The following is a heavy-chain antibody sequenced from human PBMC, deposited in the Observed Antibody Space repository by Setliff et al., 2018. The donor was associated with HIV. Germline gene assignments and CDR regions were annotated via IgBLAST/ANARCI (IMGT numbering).Heavy chain of an antibody. CDR2: ISSSGNT. CDR1: GGSISSTSYY. D-gene: IGHD2-15*01. J-gene: IGHJ1*01. V-gene: IGHV4-39*07. Sequence: LETLSLTCTVSGGSISSTSYYWGWIRQPPGTGLERIGSISSSGNTYYTPSLKSRVTMSVDKSINQFSLRLSSVTAADTAVYYCARARRAGSGPKYFQHWGQGTLVTVS. CDR3: ARARRAGSGPKYFQH.